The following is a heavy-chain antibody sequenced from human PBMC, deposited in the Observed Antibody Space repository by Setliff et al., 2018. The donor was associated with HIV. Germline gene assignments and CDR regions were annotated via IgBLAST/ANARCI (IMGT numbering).Heavy chain of an antibody. V-gene: IGHV1-2*02. CDR2: ISPNNGDT. D-gene: IGHD1-1*01. Sequence: ASVKVSCKASGYTFTEYFMHWVRQAPGQGLEWMGWISPNNGDTTIPQRFRGRVTMTRDTSINTAYMELSGLRSDDTAVYYCARQLSNSLECWGQGTPVTVSS. J-gene: IGHJ4*02. CDR1: GYTFTEYF. CDR3: ARQLSNSLEC.